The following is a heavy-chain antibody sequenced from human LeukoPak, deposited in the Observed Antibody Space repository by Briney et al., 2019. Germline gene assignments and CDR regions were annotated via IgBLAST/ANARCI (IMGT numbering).Heavy chain of an antibody. CDR1: GFTFSNAW. V-gene: IGHV3-15*01. J-gene: IGHJ3*02. CDR2: IKSKTDGGTT. CDR3: TATARGIVVVTAPFDI. D-gene: IGHD2-21*02. Sequence: GGSLRLSCAASGFTFSNAWMSWVRQAPGKGLEWVGRIKSKTDGGTTDYAAPVKGRFTISRDDSKNTLYLQMNSLKTEDTAVYYCTATARGIVVVTAPFDIWGQGTMVTVSS.